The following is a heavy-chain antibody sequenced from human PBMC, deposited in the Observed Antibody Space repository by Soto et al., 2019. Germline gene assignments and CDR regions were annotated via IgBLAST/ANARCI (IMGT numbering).Heavy chain of an antibody. Sequence: RXSVKVSCKASVGTFSSYAISWVRQAPGQGLEWMGGIIPIFGTANYAQKFQGRVTITADESTSTAYMELSSLRSEDTAVYYCARDDYSNYYGMDVWGQGTTVTVSS. CDR2: IIPIFGTA. D-gene: IGHD4-4*01. V-gene: IGHV1-69*13. J-gene: IGHJ6*02. CDR1: VGTFSSYA. CDR3: ARDDYSNYYGMDV.